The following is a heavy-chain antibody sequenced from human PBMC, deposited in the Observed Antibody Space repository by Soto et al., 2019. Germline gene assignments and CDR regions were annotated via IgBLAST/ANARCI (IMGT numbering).Heavy chain of an antibody. J-gene: IGHJ6*02. D-gene: IGHD3-10*01. Sequence: PGGSLRLSCAASGFTFSNAWMNWVRQAPGKGLEWVGRIKSKTDGGTTGYAAPVKGRFTISRDDSKNTLYLQMNSLKTEDTAVYYCTTLYYGSGSAYYYYYYGMDVWGQGTTVTVSS. CDR2: IKSKTDGGTT. CDR3: TTLYYGSGSAYYYYYYGMDV. CDR1: GFTFSNAW. V-gene: IGHV3-15*07.